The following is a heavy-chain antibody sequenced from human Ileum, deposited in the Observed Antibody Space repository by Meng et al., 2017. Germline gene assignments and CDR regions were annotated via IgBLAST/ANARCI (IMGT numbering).Heavy chain of an antibody. CDR2: ISHSGST. J-gene: IGHJ4*02. CDR3: ARHGGYYQGF. V-gene: IGHV4-4*02. Sequence: GQLTESGPRLVTPSGLLSLTCAVSSGSITSYTYWSWVRRPPGKGLEWIGQISHSGSTFYNPSLKSRVTMSVDKSKSQFSLMLTSVTAADTAVYYCARHGGYYQGFWGQGTLVTVSS. D-gene: IGHD4-23*01. CDR1: SGSITSYTY.